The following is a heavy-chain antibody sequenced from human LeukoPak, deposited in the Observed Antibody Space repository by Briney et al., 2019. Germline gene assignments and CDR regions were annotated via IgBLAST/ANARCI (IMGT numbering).Heavy chain of an antibody. CDR2: IIPIFGTA. CDR3: ARGGYDFWSGYRRIDAFDI. D-gene: IGHD3-3*01. Sequence: SVKVSCKASGGTFSSYAISWVRQAPGQGLEWMGGIIPIFGTANYAQKFQGRVTITADESTSTAYMELSSLRSEDTAVYYCARGGYDFWSGYRRIDAFDIWGQGTMVTVSS. V-gene: IGHV1-69*13. CDR1: GGTFSSYA. J-gene: IGHJ3*02.